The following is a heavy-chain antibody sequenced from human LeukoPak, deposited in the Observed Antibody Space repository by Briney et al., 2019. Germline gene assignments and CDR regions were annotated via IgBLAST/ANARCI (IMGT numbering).Heavy chain of an antibody. J-gene: IGHJ4*02. CDR3: ARNERTTVTTFDY. Sequence: SETLSLTCTVSGYSISSGYYWGWIRQPPGKGLEWIGSIYHSGSTYYNPSLKSRATISVDKSKNQFSLKLSSVTAADTAVYYCARNERTTVTTFDYWGQGTLVTVSS. V-gene: IGHV4-38-2*02. CDR1: GYSISSGYY. CDR2: IYHSGST. D-gene: IGHD4-17*01.